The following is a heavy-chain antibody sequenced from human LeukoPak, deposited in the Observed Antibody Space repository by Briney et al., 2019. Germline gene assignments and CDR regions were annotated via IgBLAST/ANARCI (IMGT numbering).Heavy chain of an antibody. CDR3: AKAGSNGYGWGPLNWVDP. CDR2: ISGFNGNT. Sequence: ASVKVSCKAAGYTFGNYGIKWVRQAPGQGLEWVGWISGFNGNTNYAQNFHDRVTMTTDTSTTTAYMELRNLRSDDTAVYYCAKAGSNGYGWGPLNWVDPWGQGTLVTVSS. D-gene: IGHD5-12*01. J-gene: IGHJ5*02. V-gene: IGHV1-18*01. CDR1: GYTFGNYG.